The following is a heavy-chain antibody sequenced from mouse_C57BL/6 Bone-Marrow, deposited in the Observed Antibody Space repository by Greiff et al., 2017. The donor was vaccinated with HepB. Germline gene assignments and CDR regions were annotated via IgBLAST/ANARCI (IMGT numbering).Heavy chain of an antibody. CDR2: IYPGGGYT. V-gene: IGHV1-63*01. CDR1: GYTFTNYW. Sequence: QVQLQQSGAELVRPGTSVKMSCKASGYTFTNYWIGLAKQRPGHGLEWIGDIYPGGGYTNYNQKFKGKATLTVDTSSSTAYMQLSSLTSEDSAVYYCARWDDYFYAMDYWGQGTSVTVSS. D-gene: IGHD2-4*01. CDR3: ARWDDYFYAMDY. J-gene: IGHJ4*01.